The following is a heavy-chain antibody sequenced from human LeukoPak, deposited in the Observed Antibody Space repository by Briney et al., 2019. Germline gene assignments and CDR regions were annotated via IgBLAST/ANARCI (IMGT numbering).Heavy chain of an antibody. CDR2: ISYDGGNT. D-gene: IGHD1-1*01. V-gene: IGHV3-30*18. CDR1: GFTVSSNY. CDR3: AKEGTGIHFDY. J-gene: IGHJ4*02. Sequence: GGSLRLSCAASGFTVSSNYMSWVRQAPGKGLEWVAEISYDGGNTYYADSVKSRFTISRDNSKNTLYLQMNSLRAEDTAVYYCAKEGTGIHFDYWGQGTLVTVSS.